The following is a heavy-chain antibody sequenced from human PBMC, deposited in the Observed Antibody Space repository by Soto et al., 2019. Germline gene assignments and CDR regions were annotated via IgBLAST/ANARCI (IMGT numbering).Heavy chain of an antibody. CDR3: AKDGDFGEDGPAEYFEH. CDR1: GFTFKNYG. CDR2: TTGSGANK. V-gene: IGHV3-23*01. J-gene: IGHJ1*01. D-gene: IGHD4-17*01. Sequence: EVNLLESGGGLVQPGESLRISCVGSGFTFKNYGMTWVRQAPGKGLEWVSGTTGSGANKHYADSVRGRFTISRDNSKKALYPEMKRLRVEDTAVYYCAKDGDFGEDGPAEYFEHWGQGTLVTVSS.